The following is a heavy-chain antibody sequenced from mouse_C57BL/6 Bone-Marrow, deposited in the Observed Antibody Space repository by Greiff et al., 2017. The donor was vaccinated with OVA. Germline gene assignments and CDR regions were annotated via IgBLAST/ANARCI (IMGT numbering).Heavy chain of an antibody. J-gene: IGHJ2*01. CDR1: GYTFTSYW. Sequence: QVQLQQPGAELVKPGASVKLSCKASGYTFTSYWMHWVKQRPGQGLEWIGMIHPNSGSTNYNEKFKSKATLTVDKSSSTAYMQLSSLTSDDSAVYYGARQTGTSCDYWGQGTTLTVSS. CDR3: ARQTGTSCDY. CDR2: IHPNSGST. V-gene: IGHV1-64*01. D-gene: IGHD4-1*01.